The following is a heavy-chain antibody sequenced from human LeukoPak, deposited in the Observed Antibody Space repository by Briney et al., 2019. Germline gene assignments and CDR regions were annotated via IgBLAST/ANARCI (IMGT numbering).Heavy chain of an antibody. CDR2: ISDSGGII. Sequence: AXSGFTFSAXAXXWVRQAPGKGXEWXAAISDSGGIIFYADSVRGRFTMSRDNAKSMMYLQMNSLRAEDTAVYYCAKIGSISSNFDYWGQGTLVTVSS. V-gene: IGHV3-23*01. CDR1: GFTFSAXA. CDR3: AKIGSISSNFDY. J-gene: IGHJ4*02. D-gene: IGHD2-2*01.